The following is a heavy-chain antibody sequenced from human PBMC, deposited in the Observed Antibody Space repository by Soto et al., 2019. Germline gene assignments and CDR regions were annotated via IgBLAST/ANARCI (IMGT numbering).Heavy chain of an antibody. J-gene: IGHJ4*02. CDR1: GFTFSSYS. CDR2: ISSSSSTI. V-gene: IGHV3-48*01. CDR3: AKDQRGYYDSSGSLESGGFDY. D-gene: IGHD3-22*01. Sequence: PGGSLRLSCAASGFTFSSYSMNWVRQAPGKGLEWVSYISSSSSTIYYADSVKGRFTISRDNAKNSLYLQMNSLRTEDTALYYCAKDQRGYYDSSGSLESGGFDYWGQGTLVTVSS.